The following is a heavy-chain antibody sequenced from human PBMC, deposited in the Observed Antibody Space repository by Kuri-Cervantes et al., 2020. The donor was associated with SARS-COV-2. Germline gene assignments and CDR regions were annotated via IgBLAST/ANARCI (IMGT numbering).Heavy chain of an antibody. V-gene: IGHV4-34*01. CDR1: GGSFSGYY. D-gene: IGHD2-2*01. CDR3: ARAVRDCSSTSCYPNWFDP. Sequence: SETLSLTCAVFGGSFSGYYWSWIRQSPGKGLEWIGKINHSGSTNYNPSLSSRVTISVDMSKNQFSLKLSYVTAADTAVYNCARAVRDCSSTSCYPNWFDPWGQETLVTVSS. J-gene: IGHJ5*02. CDR2: INHSGST.